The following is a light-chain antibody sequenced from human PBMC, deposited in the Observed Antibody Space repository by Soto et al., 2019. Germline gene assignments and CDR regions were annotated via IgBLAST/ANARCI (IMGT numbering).Light chain of an antibody. V-gene: IGLV1-40*01. Sequence: QSVLTQPPSVSGAPGQRVTISCTGSSSNIGAGYDVHWYQQLPGTAPKLLIYGNSNRPSGVPDRFSGSKSGTSASLAITGLQAEDEADYYSQSYESSLSAYVFGTGTKVTVL. J-gene: IGLJ1*01. CDR3: QSYESSLSAYV. CDR1: SSNIGAGYD. CDR2: GNS.